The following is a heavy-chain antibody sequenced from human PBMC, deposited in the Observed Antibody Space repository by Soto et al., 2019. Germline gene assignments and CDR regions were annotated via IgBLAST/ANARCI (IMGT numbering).Heavy chain of an antibody. V-gene: IGHV3-48*02. CDR2: ISSSSSTI. CDR3: ARDRRKNTMVRGVIIAHYYYYGMDV. J-gene: IGHJ6*02. Sequence: CAASGFTFSSYSMNWVRQAPGKGLEWVSYISSSSSTIYYADSVKGRFTISRDNAKNSLYLQMNSLRDEDTAVYYCARDRRKNTMVRGVIIAHYYYYGMDVWGQGTTVTVSS. D-gene: IGHD3-10*01. CDR1: GFTFSSYS.